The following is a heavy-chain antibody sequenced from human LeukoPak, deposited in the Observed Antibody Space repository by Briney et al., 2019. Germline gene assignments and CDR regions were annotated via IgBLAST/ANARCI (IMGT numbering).Heavy chain of an antibody. CDR2: INPNSGGT. CDR3: ARVPLGVYYYDSSGYYYFDY. J-gene: IGHJ4*02. Sequence: ASVKVSCKASGYTFTSYYLHWVRQAPGQGLEWMGWINPNSGGTNYAQKFQGRVTMTRDTSISTAYMEVSRLRYEDTAVYYCARVPLGVYYYDSSGYYYFDYWGQGTLVTVSS. CDR1: GYTFTSYY. V-gene: IGHV1-2*02. D-gene: IGHD3-22*01.